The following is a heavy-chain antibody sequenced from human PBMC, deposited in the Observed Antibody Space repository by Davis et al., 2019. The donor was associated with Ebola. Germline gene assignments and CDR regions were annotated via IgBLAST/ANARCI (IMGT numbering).Heavy chain of an antibody. J-gene: IGHJ3*02. Sequence: PGGSLRLSCAASGFTFSSYAMNWVRQAPGKGLEWVSAVSGGGGRTYYADSVKGRFTLSRDNSKNRLYLQMHSLRAEDTAVYYCASYTSSWAFDMWGQGTMVTVSS. CDR1: GFTFSSYA. CDR2: VSGGGGRT. CDR3: ASYTSSWAFDM. D-gene: IGHD6-13*01. V-gene: IGHV3-23*01.